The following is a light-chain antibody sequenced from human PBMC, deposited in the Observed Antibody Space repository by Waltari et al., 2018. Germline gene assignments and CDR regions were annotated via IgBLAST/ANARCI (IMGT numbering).Light chain of an antibody. J-gene: IGKJ1*01. Sequence: EIVLTQSPGTLSLSPGERATLSCRASQSVSSSYLAWYQQKPGQAPRLLIYGASSRATGIPDRFSGSGSGTDFTLTISRLVPEDFAVYYCQQYGSSPPWTFGQGTKVEIK. V-gene: IGKV3-20*01. CDR2: GAS. CDR1: QSVSSSY. CDR3: QQYGSSPPWT.